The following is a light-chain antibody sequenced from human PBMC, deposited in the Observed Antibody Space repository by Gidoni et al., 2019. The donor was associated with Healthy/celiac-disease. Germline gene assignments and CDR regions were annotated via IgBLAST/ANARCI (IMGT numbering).Light chain of an antibody. J-gene: IGKJ1*01. CDR2: GAA. CDR1: QSVSSN. Sequence: ERVRPQSPATLSWSPGERATLSCRASQSVSSNLAWYQQKPGQAPRLLIYGAATRATGIPARFSGSGSGTEFTLTIISLQSEDFAVYYCQQYNNWPPERTFGQGTKVEIK. CDR3: QQYNNWPPERT. V-gene: IGKV3-15*01.